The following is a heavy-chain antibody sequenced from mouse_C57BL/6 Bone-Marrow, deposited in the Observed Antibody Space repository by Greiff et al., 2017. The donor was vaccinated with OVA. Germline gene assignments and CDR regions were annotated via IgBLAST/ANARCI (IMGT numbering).Heavy chain of an antibody. CDR2: IDPENGDT. V-gene: IGHV14-4*01. J-gene: IGHJ3*01. CDR1: GFNIKDDY. D-gene: IGHD1-1*01. CDR3: TTSGVVARAY. Sequence: EVQVVEAGAESVRAGASVKLSCTASGFNIKDDYMHWVKQRPEQGLEWIGWIDPENGDTEYASNFQGKATITADTSSDTAYLQLSSLTSEDTAVYYCTTSGVVARAYWGQGTLVTVSA.